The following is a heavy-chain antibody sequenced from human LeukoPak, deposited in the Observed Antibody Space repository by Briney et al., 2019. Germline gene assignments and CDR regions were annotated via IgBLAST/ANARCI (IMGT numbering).Heavy chain of an antibody. J-gene: IGHJ4*02. Sequence: SETLSLTCTVSGGSISSGDYYWSWIRQPPGKGLEWIGYIYYSGSTYYNPSLKSRVTISVDTSKNQFSLKLSSVTAADTAVYYCARYCSSTSCYLGYFDYWGQGTLVTVSS. CDR1: GGSISSGDYY. CDR3: ARYCSSTSCYLGYFDY. V-gene: IGHV4-30-4*01. D-gene: IGHD2-2*01. CDR2: IYYSGST.